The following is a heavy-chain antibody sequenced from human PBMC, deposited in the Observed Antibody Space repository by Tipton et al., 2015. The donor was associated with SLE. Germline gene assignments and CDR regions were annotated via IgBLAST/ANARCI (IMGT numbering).Heavy chain of an antibody. CDR2: INHSGST. CDR3: ATSLNSYDSSGPEG. CDR1: GGSFSGYY. V-gene: IGHV4-34*01. J-gene: IGHJ3*01. Sequence: TLSLTCAVYGGSFSGYYWSWIRQSPGKGLEWLGEINHSGSTNSNPSLKNRVTLSVDTAKNQFSLKLSSVTAADPAMYYCATSLNSYDSSGPEGWGQGTMVTVSS. D-gene: IGHD3-22*01.